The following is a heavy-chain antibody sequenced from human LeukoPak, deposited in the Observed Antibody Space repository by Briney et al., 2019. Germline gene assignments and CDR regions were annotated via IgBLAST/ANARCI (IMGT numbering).Heavy chain of an antibody. Sequence: GGSLRLSCAASGFTFSSHAMGWVRQAPGEGLEWVSSITGSGASTYYGDSVKGRFTISRDKSKNTLYLQMNRLRAEDTAVYYCAKDGGGSLEWLPPMDVWGQGTTVAVSS. CDR2: ITGSGAST. CDR3: AKDGGGSLEWLPPMDV. D-gene: IGHD3-3*01. V-gene: IGHV3-23*01. J-gene: IGHJ6*02. CDR1: GFTFSSHA.